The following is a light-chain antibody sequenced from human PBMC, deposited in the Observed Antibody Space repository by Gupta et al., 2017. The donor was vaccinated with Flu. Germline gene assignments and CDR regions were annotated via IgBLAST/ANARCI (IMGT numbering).Light chain of an antibody. Sequence: DIQMTQSPSSLYASLGDRISITCRASEDINTYLNWYQQRPGESPKLLVYSASTLQSGVPPRFSGSGSGRDFTLTIASLQPGDFATYYCQQTYIMPSTFGQGTKL. CDR3: QQTYIMPST. CDR2: SAS. J-gene: IGKJ2*01. V-gene: IGKV1-39*01. CDR1: EDINTY.